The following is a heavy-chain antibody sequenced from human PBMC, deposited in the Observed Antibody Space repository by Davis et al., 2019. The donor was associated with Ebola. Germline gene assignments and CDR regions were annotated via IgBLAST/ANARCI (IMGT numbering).Heavy chain of an antibody. V-gene: IGHV4-61*01. CDR2: IYYGGNT. CDR1: GGSISSSTYY. CDR3: ARLRGASAGPYFFDD. D-gene: IGHD6-13*01. Sequence: SETLSLTCAVSGGSISSSTYYWSWIRQPPGKGLECLGYIYYGGNTNYNASLKSRLTVSVDTSRNQFSLKLTSVTPADTAVYYCARLRGASAGPYFFDDWGQGTLVTVSP. J-gene: IGHJ4*02.